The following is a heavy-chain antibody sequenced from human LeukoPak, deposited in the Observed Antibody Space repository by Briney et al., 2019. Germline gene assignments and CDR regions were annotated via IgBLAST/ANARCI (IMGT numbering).Heavy chain of an antibody. CDR3: AKGIAVAGPLRSYYFDY. CDR2: IYYSGST. V-gene: IGHV4-31*03. J-gene: IGHJ4*02. CDR1: GGSISSGGYY. D-gene: IGHD6-19*01. Sequence: SETLSLTCTVSGGSISSGGYYWSWIRQHPGKGLEWIAYIYYSGSTYYNPSLKSRVTISVDTSKNQFSLKLSSVAAADTAVYYCAKGIAVAGPLRSYYFDYWGQGTLVTVSS.